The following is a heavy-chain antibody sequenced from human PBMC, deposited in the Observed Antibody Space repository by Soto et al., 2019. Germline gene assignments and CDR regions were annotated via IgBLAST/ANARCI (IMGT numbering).Heavy chain of an antibody. V-gene: IGHV3-21*01. J-gene: IGHJ4*02. CDR3: AGEVRGGAHDY. Sequence: EVQLVESGGGLVKPGGSLRLSCAASGFTFSTCSMNWVRQAPGKGLEWVSSISSGSSYIYYADSVKGRFTNSRDNARNSLYLQRVSVRAEDTAVDCRAGEVRGGAHDYWGQGTLVTVCS. CDR1: GFTFSTCS. D-gene: IGHD3-16*01. CDR2: ISSGSSYI.